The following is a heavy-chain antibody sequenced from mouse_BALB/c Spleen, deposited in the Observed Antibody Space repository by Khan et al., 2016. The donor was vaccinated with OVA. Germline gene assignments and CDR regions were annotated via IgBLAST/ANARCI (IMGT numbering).Heavy chain of an antibody. Sequence: EVQLVESGPGLVKPSQSLSLTCTVTGYSITSDYVWNWIRQFPGNKLEWMGHISYSGNTKYNPSLKSRISITRDTSKNQFFLQLNSVTTEDTATYYCARIYGGDFDYWGQGTTLTVSS. V-gene: IGHV3-2*02. CDR2: ISYSGNT. CDR3: ARIYGGDFDY. D-gene: IGHD1-1*01. J-gene: IGHJ2*01. CDR1: GYSITSDYV.